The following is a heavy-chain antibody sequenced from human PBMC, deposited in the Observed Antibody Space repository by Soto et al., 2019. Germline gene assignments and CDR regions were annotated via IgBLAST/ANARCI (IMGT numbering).Heavy chain of an antibody. V-gene: IGHV4-31*08. CDR1: GDSIGTGGYY. CDR2: IHYSGNT. D-gene: IGHD3-22*01. J-gene: IGHJ4*02. Sequence: QVQLQESGPGLVKPSQTLSLTCTVSGDSIGTGGYYWDWIRQHPGKGPEWLGYIHYSGNTYYNPSLKSRLTLSLDKSKNQFSLHLSSVTAAATDVDYCATKHDDISGRTPLLFDSWGQGTLVTVSS. CDR3: ATKHDDISGRTPLLFDS.